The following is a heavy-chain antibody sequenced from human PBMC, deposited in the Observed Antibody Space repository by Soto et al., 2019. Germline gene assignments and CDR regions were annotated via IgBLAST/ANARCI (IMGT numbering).Heavy chain of an antibody. J-gene: IGHJ6*02. CDR3: AKDKSNEELSVYYYNGLDV. V-gene: IGHV3-9*01. CDR2: ISWNSGKI. D-gene: IGHD3-16*02. Sequence: VQLEESGGGSVQPGRSLRLSCVASGFNFDDHAMHWVRQDPGRGLEWVAGISWNSGKIAYADSVKGRFTISRDNAKSSLYLQMNSRSGDDSALYYCAKDKSNEELSVYYYNGLDVWGQGTAVTVSS. CDR1: GFNFDDHA.